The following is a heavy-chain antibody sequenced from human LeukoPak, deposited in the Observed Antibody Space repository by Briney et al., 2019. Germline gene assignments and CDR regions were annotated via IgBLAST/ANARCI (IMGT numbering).Heavy chain of an antibody. CDR2: ISGSGGST. CDR1: GFTFGSYA. D-gene: IGHD3-10*01. V-gene: IGHV3-23*01. CDR3: ARAKPKNMVRGLIMRRESRYYFDY. Sequence: PGGSLRLSCAASGFTFGSYAMSWVRQAPGKGLEWVSVISGSGGSTYYADSVKGRFTISRDNSKSTLYIQMNSLRAEDTAVYYCARAKPKNMVRGLIMRRESRYYFDYWGQGTLVTVSS. J-gene: IGHJ4*02.